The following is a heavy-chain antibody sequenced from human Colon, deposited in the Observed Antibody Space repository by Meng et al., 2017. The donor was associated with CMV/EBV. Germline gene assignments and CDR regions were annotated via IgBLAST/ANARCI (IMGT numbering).Heavy chain of an antibody. CDR1: GFTFSDYW. V-gene: IGHV3-74*03. CDR3: AKYCSSGACLDY. J-gene: IGHJ4*02. Sequence: CAVSGFTFSDYWMYWVREAPGKGLVWVSRIKYDRRSTTYEDSVKGRFTISRDNAQNTVYLQMNSLRAEDTAVYYCAKYCSSGACLDYWGQGTLVTASS. D-gene: IGHD2-2*01. CDR2: IKYDRRST.